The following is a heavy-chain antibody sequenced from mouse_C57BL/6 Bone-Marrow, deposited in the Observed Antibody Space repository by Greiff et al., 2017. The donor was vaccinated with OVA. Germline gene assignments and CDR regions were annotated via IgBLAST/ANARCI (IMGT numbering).Heavy chain of an antibody. J-gene: IGHJ4*01. V-gene: IGHV5-2*01. D-gene: IGHD2-4*01. CDR3: ARLDYDGAMDY. CDR2: INSDGGST. Sequence: EVQLMESGGGLVQPGASLKLSCESNEYEFPSHDMSWVRQTPEQRLELVAAINSDGGSTYYPDTMESRFIISRDNTKKTLYLQMSSLRSEDTALYYCARLDYDGAMDYWGQGTSVTVSS. CDR1: EYEFPSHD.